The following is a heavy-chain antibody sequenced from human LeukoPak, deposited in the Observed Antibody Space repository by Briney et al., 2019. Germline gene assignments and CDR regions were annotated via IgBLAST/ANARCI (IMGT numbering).Heavy chain of an antibody. CDR1: GGSISSHY. CDR3: ARAGVCSSTSCYTGGYYYYYMDV. J-gene: IGHJ6*03. D-gene: IGHD2-2*02. Sequence: SETLSLTCTVSGGSISSHYWSWIRQPPGKGLEWIGEINHSGSTNYNPSLKSRVTISVDTSKNQFSLKLSSVTAADTAVYYCARAGVCSSTSCYTGGYYYYYMDVWGKGTTVTVSS. CDR2: INHSGST. V-gene: IGHV4-34*01.